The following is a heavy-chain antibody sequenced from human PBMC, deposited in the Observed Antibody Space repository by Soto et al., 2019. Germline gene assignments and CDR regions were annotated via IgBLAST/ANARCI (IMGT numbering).Heavy chain of an antibody. Sequence: EVQLEESEGGLVQPGRSLRLSCVGSGFRFDDFAMHWVRRTPEKGLEWVSGIGWNIGSRGYAYSVQGRFTISRDNAKNSLYLEMNSLRVEDTALYYCVKGQVRCETGWGRQLDYWGQGILVTVSS. J-gene: IGHJ4*02. D-gene: IGHD1-1*01. V-gene: IGHV3-9*01. CDR1: GFRFDDFA. CDR3: VKGQVRCETGWGRQLDY. CDR2: IGWNIGSR.